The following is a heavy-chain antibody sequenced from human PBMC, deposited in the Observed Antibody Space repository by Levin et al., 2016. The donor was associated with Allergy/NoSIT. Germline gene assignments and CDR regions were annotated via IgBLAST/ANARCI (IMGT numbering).Heavy chain of an antibody. CDR2: IYTSGST. J-gene: IGHJ6*02. Sequence: SETLSLTCTVSGGSISSYYWSWIRQPAGKGLEWIGRIYTSGSTNYNPSLKSRVTMSVDTSKNQFSLKLSSVTAADTAVYYCARAACSGGSCYQDYYYGMDVWGQGTTVTVSS. V-gene: IGHV4-4*07. D-gene: IGHD2-15*01. CDR3: ARAACSGGSCYQDYYYGMDV. CDR1: GGSISSYY.